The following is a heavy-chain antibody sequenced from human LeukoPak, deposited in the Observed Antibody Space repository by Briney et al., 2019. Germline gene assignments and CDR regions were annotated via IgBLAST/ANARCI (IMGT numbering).Heavy chain of an antibody. Sequence: SETLSLTCTVSGGPISSYYWSWIRQPPGKGPEWIGYIYYSGSTNYNPSLKSRVTISVDTSKNQFSLKLSSVTAADTAVYYCARDGHYYYMDVWGKGTTVTVSS. CDR2: IYYSGST. V-gene: IGHV4-59*01. CDR3: ARDGHYYYMDV. CDR1: GGPISSYY. J-gene: IGHJ6*03.